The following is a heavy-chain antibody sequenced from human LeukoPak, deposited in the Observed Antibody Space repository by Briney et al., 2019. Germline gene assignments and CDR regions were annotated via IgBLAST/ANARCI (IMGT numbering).Heavy chain of an antibody. CDR1: GFTFSSYA. CDR2: ISGSGGST. CDR3: AKDWITMIVVVNTIAFDI. V-gene: IGHV3-23*01. D-gene: IGHD3-22*01. J-gene: IGHJ3*02. Sequence: GGSLRLSCAASGFTFSSYAMSWVRQAPGKGLEWVSAISGSGGSTYYADSVKGRSTISRDNSKNTLYLQMNSLRAEDTAVYYCAKDWITMIVVVNTIAFDIWGQGTMVTVSS.